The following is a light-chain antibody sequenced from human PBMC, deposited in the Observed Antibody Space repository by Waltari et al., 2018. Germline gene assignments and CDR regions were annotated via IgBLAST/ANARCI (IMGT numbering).Light chain of an antibody. CDR1: DSHIRAHS. V-gene: IGLV1-44*01. J-gene: IGLJ1*01. Sequence: QSVLTQAPSASGTPGRGVTVSCSRRDSHIRAHSVTWYQHVPGAAPKVLIYRSNQRPSGAPDRFSGSKSGTSASLAISGLRSEDEADYYCAAWDDRLDSYVFGTGTRVTVL. CDR2: RSN. CDR3: AAWDDRLDSYV.